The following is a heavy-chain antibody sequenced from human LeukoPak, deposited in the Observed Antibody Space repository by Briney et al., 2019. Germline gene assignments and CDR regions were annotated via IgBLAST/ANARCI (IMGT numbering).Heavy chain of an antibody. J-gene: IGHJ5*02. CDR3: AGVAYYDILTGQILRYNWFDP. V-gene: IGHV4-39*07. CDR2: IYYSGST. D-gene: IGHD3-9*01. Sequence: SQTLSLTCTVSGGSISSGSYYWGWIRQPPGKGLEWIGSIYYSGSTYYNPSLKSRVTISVDTSKNQFSLKLSSVTAADTAVYYCAGVAYYDILTGQILRYNWFDPWGQGTLVTVSS. CDR1: GGSISSGSYY.